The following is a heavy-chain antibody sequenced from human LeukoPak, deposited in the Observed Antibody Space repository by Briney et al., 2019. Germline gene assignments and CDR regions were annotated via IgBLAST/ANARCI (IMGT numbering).Heavy chain of an antibody. Sequence: SETLSLTCTVSGGSISSSSYYWGWIRQPPGKGLEWIGSIYYSGSTYYNPSLKSRVTISVDTSKNQFSLKLSSVTAADTAVYYCASRVGGRYYYGSGSYYNSNHFDYWGQGTLVTVSS. CDR3: ASRVGGRYYYGSGSYYNSNHFDY. J-gene: IGHJ4*02. CDR2: IYYSGST. CDR1: GGSISSSSYY. V-gene: IGHV4-39*07. D-gene: IGHD3-10*01.